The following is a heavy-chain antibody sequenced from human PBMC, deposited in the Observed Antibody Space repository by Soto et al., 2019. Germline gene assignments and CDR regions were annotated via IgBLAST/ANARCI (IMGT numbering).Heavy chain of an antibody. CDR2: INVYNGNT. D-gene: IGHD5-18*01. Sequence: ASVKVSCKASGYTFTSYGISWVRQAPGQGLEWMGWINVYNGNTNYAQKFQGRVTMTTDTSTSTAYMELRSLRSDDTAVYYCARDQAMAQFDYWGQGTLVTVSS. CDR1: GYTFTSYG. V-gene: IGHV1-18*01. J-gene: IGHJ4*02. CDR3: ARDQAMAQFDY.